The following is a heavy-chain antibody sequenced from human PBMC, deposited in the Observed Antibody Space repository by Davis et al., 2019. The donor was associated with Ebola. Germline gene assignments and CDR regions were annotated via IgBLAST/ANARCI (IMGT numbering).Heavy chain of an antibody. Sequence: ASVKVSCKASGYTFTSYDINWVRQATGQGLEWMGWMNPNSGNTGYAQKFQGRVTMTRNTSISTAYMELSSLRSEDTAVYYCARGTYYDFWTNYYYYGMDVWGQGTTVTVSS. CDR1: GYTFTSYD. J-gene: IGHJ6*02. D-gene: IGHD3-3*01. V-gene: IGHV1-8*01. CDR3: ARGTYYDFWTNYYYYGMDV. CDR2: MNPNSGNT.